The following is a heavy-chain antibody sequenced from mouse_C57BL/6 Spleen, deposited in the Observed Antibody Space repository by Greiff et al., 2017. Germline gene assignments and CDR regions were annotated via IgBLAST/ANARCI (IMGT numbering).Heavy chain of an antibody. D-gene: IGHD4-1*01. Sequence: QVQLQQPGAELVKPGASVKVSCKASGYTFTSYWMHWVKQRPGQGLEWIGRIHPSDSDTNYNQKFKGKATLTVDKSSSTAYMQLSSLTSEDAAVYYFAILTGTCAWFAYWGQGTLVTVSA. CDR3: AILTGTCAWFAY. CDR2: IHPSDSDT. CDR1: GYTFTSYW. V-gene: IGHV1-74*01. J-gene: IGHJ3*01.